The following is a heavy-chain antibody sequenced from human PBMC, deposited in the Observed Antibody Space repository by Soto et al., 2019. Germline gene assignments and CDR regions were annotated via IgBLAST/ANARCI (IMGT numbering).Heavy chain of an antibody. V-gene: IGHV3-33*08. J-gene: IGHJ6*02. Sequence: GGSLRLSCVASGFTVSSYGMDWVRQAPAKGLEWVALVWYDGGNKNYVDSVKGRFTISRDNSKNTLYLQMNSLRDEDTAVYYSVRAAGYSGNDYVYYYGMDVWGQGTTVTVSS. D-gene: IGHD5-12*01. CDR3: VRAAGYSGNDYVYYYGMDV. CDR1: GFTVSSYG. CDR2: VWYDGGNK.